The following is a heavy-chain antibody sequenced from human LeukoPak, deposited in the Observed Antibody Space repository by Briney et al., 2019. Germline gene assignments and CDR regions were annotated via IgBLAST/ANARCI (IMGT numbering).Heavy chain of an antibody. D-gene: IGHD4-23*01. CDR2: ILYDGSNE. Sequence: GGSLRLSCAASGFTFNSYAVHWVRQAPGKGLEWVAVILYDGSNEYYADSVKGRFTISRDNSKNMLYLQMNSPRVEDTAMYYCARDDYGGIHWYFDSWGRGTLVTVSS. CDR1: GFTFNSYA. CDR3: ARDDYGGIHWYFDS. J-gene: IGHJ2*01. V-gene: IGHV3-30-3*01.